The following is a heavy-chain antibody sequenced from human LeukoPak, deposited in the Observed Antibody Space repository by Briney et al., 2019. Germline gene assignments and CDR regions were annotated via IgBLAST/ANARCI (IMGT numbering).Heavy chain of an antibody. CDR2: IRYDGSNK. CDR3: AKGLTLNFISYYFDY. CDR1: GFTFSSYG. J-gene: IGHJ4*02. V-gene: IGHV3-30*02. D-gene: IGHD3-10*01. Sequence: GGSLRLSCAASGFTFSSYGMHWVRQAPGKALEWVAFIRYDGSNKYYADSVKGRFTISRDNSKNTLYLQMNSLRAEDTAVYYCAKGLTLNFISYYFDYWGQGTLVTVSS.